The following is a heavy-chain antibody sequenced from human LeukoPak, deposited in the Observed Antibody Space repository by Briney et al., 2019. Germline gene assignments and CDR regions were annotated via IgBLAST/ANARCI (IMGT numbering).Heavy chain of an antibody. J-gene: IGHJ4*02. CDR2: IWSDGSDK. CDR1: GLPFSSSG. Sequence: GGSLRLSCAASGLPFSSSGMHWVRKAPGRGLEWVAMIWSDGSDKYFADSVEGRFTISRDNSKNTLYLQMDSLRVEDTAVYYCARDKGTRSMDNWGQGTLVTVSS. D-gene: IGHD1-14*01. CDR3: ARDKGTRSMDN. V-gene: IGHV3-33*01.